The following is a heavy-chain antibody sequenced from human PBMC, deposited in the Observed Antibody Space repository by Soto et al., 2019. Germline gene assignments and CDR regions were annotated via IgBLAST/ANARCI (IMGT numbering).Heavy chain of an antibody. CDR1: GGSFSGYY. Sequence: PSETLSLTCAVYGGSFSGYYWSWIRQPPGKGLEWIGEINHSGSTNYNPSLKSRVTISVDTSKNQFSLKLSSVTAADTAVYYCARAGDLDAFDIWGQGTMVT. D-gene: IGHD4-17*01. CDR2: INHSGST. CDR3: ARAGDLDAFDI. V-gene: IGHV4-34*01. J-gene: IGHJ3*02.